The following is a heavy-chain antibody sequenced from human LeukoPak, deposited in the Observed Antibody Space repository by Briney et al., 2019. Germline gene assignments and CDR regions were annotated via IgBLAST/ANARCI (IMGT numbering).Heavy chain of an antibody. CDR2: ISSSSSTI. Sequence: PGGSLRLSCAASGFTFSSYSMNWVRQAPGKGLEWVSYISSSSSTIYYADSVKGRFTISRDNAKNSLYLQMNSLRAEDTALYYCARDRYGDHFDYWGQGTLVTVSS. CDR1: GFTFSSYS. D-gene: IGHD4-17*01. V-gene: IGHV3-48*01. CDR3: ARDRYGDHFDY. J-gene: IGHJ4*02.